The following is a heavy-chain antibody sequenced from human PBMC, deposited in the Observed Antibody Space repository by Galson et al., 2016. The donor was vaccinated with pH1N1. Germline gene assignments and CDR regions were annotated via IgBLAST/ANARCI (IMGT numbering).Heavy chain of an antibody. CDR3: ARDRGYGSGTYYFED. CDR2: IYHSGTT. J-gene: IGHJ4*02. Sequence: ETLSLTCTVSGGSVNSTNYYWSWIRLPPGKGLEWIGYIYHSGTTNSNSSLKSRVTISIDTSQNQISPKLRSVTAADAAMYYCARDRGYGSGTYYFEDWGQGSLVTVSS. D-gene: IGHD3-10*01. CDR1: GGSVNSTNYY. V-gene: IGHV4-61*01.